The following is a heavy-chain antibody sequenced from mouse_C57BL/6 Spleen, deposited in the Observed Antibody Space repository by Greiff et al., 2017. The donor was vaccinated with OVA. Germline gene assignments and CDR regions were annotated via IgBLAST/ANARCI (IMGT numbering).Heavy chain of an antibody. CDR3: ARYIKFCWYLDV. J-gene: IGHJ1*03. V-gene: IGHV7-3*01. CDR2: IRNKANGYTT. Sequence: EVQLVESGGGLVQPGGSLSLSCAASGFTFTDYYMSWVRQPPGKALEWLGFIRNKANGYTTEYSASVKGRFTISRDNSQSILYLQMNDLRAEDSATYDCARYIKFCWYLDVWGTGTTVTVSS. CDR1: GFTFTDYY.